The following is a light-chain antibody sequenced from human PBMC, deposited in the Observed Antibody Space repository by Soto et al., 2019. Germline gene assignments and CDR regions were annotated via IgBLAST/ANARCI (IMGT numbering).Light chain of an antibody. V-gene: IGKV1-12*02. CDR1: QDISNG. J-gene: IGKJ1*01. CDR2: ATS. CDR3: QEAGGFPWM. Sequence: IQLTQSPSSVSASVGDRVTISCRASQDISNGLAWYQQKPGKAPKPLIYATSSLQSGVPSRFRGSRSGTSFTFTISSRQGEDFAASYCQEAGGFPWMFGQGTRV.